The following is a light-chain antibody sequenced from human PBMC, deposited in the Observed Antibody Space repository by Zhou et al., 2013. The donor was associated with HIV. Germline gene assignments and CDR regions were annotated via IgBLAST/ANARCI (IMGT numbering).Light chain of an antibody. CDR2: AAS. Sequence: DIQMTQSPSSLSASVGDRVTITCRASQGITNYLAWYQQKPGKVPKLLIYAASTLQSGVPSRFSGRWIVGQYFTLTITSLQPEDVATYYCQNYNSAPLTFGRRDQGRRSN. J-gene: IGKJ4*01. V-gene: IGKV1-27*01. CDR3: QNYNSAPLT. CDR1: QGITNY.